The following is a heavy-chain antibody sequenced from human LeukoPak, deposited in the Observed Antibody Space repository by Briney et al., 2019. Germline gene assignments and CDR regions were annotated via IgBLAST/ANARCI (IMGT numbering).Heavy chain of an antibody. D-gene: IGHD6-13*01. CDR2: IYYSGST. J-gene: IGHJ5*02. CDR3: ARVPRIAAVLFDP. Sequence: PSETLSLTCTVSGGSISSYYWSWIRQPPGKGLEWMGYIYYSGSTNYNPSLKSRVTISVDTSKNQFSLKLSSVTAADTAVYYCARVPRIAAVLFDPWGQGTLVTVSS. CDR1: GGSISSYY. V-gene: IGHV4-59*01.